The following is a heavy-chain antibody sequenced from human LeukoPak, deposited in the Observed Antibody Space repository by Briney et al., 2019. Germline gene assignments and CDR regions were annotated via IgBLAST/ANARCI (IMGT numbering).Heavy chain of an antibody. Sequence: SETLSLTCTVSGGSISSSSYYWAWIRQPPGKGLEWMGSIYYTGSSYYNPSLKSRVTMSVDTSKNQFSLKLTSVSAADTAVYYCARGTTSGSSWYLNWFDTWGQGTLVTVSS. CDR1: GGSISSSSYY. J-gene: IGHJ5*02. V-gene: IGHV4-39*07. D-gene: IGHD6-13*01. CDR3: ARGTTSGSSWYLNWFDT. CDR2: IYYTGSS.